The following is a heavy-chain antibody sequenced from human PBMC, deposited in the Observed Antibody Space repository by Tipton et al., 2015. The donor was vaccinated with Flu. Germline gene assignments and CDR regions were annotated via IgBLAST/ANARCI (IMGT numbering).Heavy chain of an antibody. Sequence: TLSLTCTVSGGSISSSSYYWGWIRQPPGKGLEWIGSIYHNSGSTYYNPSLKSRVTISVDTSKNQFSLKLSSVTAADTAVYYCARLSSNWYHQLDNWGQGTLVTVSS. D-gene: IGHD6-13*01. CDR3: ARLSSNWYHQLDN. CDR2: IYHNSGST. V-gene: IGHV4-39*07. CDR1: GGSISSSSYY. J-gene: IGHJ4*02.